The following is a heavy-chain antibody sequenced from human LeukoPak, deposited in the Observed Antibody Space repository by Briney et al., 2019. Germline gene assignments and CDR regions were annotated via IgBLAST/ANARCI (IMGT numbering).Heavy chain of an antibody. V-gene: IGHV3-11*04. J-gene: IGHJ4*02. CDR2: ISSSGTTI. D-gene: IGHD6-13*01. Sequence: GGSLRLSCAASGFTFSDYYMNWIRQAPGKGLEWVSYISSSGTTIYYADSVKGRFTISRDNAKNSLYLQMNSVTAEDTAVYYCARDRPAIAAADYWGQGTLVTVSS. CDR3: ARDRPAIAAADY. CDR1: GFTFSDYY.